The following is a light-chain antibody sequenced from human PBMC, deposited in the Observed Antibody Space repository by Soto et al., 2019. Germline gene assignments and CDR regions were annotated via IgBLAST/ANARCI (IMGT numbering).Light chain of an antibody. V-gene: IGKV1-27*01. Sequence: DIQMTQSPSSLSASVGDRVTITCRASQGISNYLAWYQQKPGRIPKLLIYAASTLQSGFPSRFSGSGSGTDFTLTISSLQPEDVAAYYCQKYNSAPRTFGQGTKVEIK. CDR2: AAS. CDR1: QGISNY. J-gene: IGKJ1*01. CDR3: QKYNSAPRT.